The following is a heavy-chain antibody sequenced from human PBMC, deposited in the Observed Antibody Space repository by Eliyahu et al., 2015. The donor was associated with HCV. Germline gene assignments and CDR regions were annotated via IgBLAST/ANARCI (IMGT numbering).Heavy chain of an antibody. CDR3: ARGAEWAVSGMGYYFDH. CDR2: MNWSGGSI. J-gene: IGHJ4*02. Sequence: EVQLVESGGAVRRPGESLRLSCFASGFEFDDXGMNWVRQAPGKGPXWVAGMNWSGGSIGYEDSVKGRVSISRDNAKNSLYLEMKSLRVDDTAYYYCARGAEWAVSGMGYYFDHWGQGILVSVSS. CDR1: GFEFDDXG. V-gene: IGHV3-20*04. D-gene: IGHD6-19*01.